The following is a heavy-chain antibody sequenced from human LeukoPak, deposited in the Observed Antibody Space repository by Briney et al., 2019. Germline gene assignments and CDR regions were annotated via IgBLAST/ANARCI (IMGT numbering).Heavy chain of an antibody. J-gene: IGHJ4*02. CDR3: ARALINYYDSSSSESYFDY. V-gene: IGHV4-39*07. Sequence: PSETLSLTCTVSGGSISSSNYSWGWVRQPPGKGLEWIGSIYYSGGTYYNPSLRSRVTISVDTSNNQFSLKLSSVTAADTAVYYCARALINYYDSSSSESYFDYWGQGTLVTVSS. D-gene: IGHD3-22*01. CDR2: IYYSGGT. CDR1: GGSISSSNYS.